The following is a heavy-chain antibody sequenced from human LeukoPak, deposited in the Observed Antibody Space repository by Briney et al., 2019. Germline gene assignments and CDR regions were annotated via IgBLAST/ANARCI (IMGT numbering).Heavy chain of an antibody. J-gene: IGHJ4*02. D-gene: IGHD3-22*01. V-gene: IGHV4-39*01. CDR2: IYYSGST. CDR3: ARLIPNYYDSSGYSKPFDY. Sequence: SETLSLTCTVSGGSISSSSYYWGWIRQPPGKGLEWIGSIYYSGSTYYNPSLKSQVTISVDTSKNQFSLKLSSVTAADTAVYYCARLIPNYYDSSGYSKPFDYWGQGTLVTVSS. CDR1: GGSISSSSYY.